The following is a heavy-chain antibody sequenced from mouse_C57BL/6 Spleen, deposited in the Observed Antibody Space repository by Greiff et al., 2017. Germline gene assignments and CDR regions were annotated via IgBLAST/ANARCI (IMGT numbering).Heavy chain of an antibody. Sequence: VKLMESGAELVKPGASVKISCKASGYAFSSYWMNWVKQRPGKGLEWIGQIYPGDGDTNYNGKFKGKATLTADKSSSTAYMQLSSLTSEDSAVYFCARRGGWAMDYWGQGTSVTVSS. J-gene: IGHJ4*01. D-gene: IGHD2-3*01. CDR2: IYPGDGDT. V-gene: IGHV1-80*01. CDR1: GYAFSSYW. CDR3: ARRGGWAMDY.